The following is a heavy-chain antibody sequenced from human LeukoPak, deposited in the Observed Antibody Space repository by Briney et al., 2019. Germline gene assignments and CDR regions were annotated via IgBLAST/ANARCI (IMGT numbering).Heavy chain of an antibody. CDR2: IYPGDSDT. Sequence: GESLKISCKGSGYSFTSYWIGWVRQMPGKGLEWMGMIYPGDSDTRYSPSFQGQVTISADKSISTAYLQWSSLKASDTAMYYCARQPFYCSGGRCYDFDYWGQGTLVTVSS. V-gene: IGHV5-51*01. CDR3: ARQPFYCSGGRCYDFDY. J-gene: IGHJ4*02. D-gene: IGHD2-15*01. CDR1: GYSFTSYW.